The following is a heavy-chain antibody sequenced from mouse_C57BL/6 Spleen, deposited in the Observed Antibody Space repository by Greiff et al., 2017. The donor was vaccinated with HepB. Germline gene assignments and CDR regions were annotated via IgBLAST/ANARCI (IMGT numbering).Heavy chain of an antibody. CDR2: IYPGSGST. Sequence: QVQLKQSGAELVKPGASVKMSCKASGYTFTSYWITWVKQRPGQGLEWIGDIYPGSGSTNYNEKFKSKATLTVDTSSSTAYMQLSSLTSEDSAVYYCARSGYYGRYWYFDVWGTGTTVTVSS. CDR1: GYTFTSYW. V-gene: IGHV1-55*01. J-gene: IGHJ1*03. D-gene: IGHD1-1*01. CDR3: ARSGYYGRYWYFDV.